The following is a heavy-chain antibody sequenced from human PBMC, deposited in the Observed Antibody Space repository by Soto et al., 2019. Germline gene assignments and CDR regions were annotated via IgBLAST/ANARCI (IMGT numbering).Heavy chain of an antibody. J-gene: IGHJ4*02. V-gene: IGHV3-23*01. Sequence: PGGSLRLSCAASGFTFSSYAMSWVRQAPGKGLEWVSAISGSGGSTYYADSVKGRFTISRDNSKNTLYLQMNSLRAEDTAVYYCAKGTSRAYYDILTGYRFDYWGQGTLVTV. CDR3: AKGTSRAYYDILTGYRFDY. CDR1: GFTFSSYA. CDR2: ISGSGGST. D-gene: IGHD3-9*01.